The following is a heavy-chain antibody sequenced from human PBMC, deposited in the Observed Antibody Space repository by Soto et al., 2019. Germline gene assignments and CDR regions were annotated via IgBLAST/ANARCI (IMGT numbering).Heavy chain of an antibody. J-gene: IGHJ6*02. CDR3: AREGYCSSTSCYTPYYYYGMDV. Sequence: ASVKVSCKASGYTFTSYGISWARQAPGQGLEWMGWISAYNGNTNYAQKLQGRVTMTTDTSTSTAYMELRSLRSDDTAVYYCAREGYCSSTSCYTPYYYYGMDVWGQGTTVTVSS. V-gene: IGHV1-18*01. D-gene: IGHD2-2*02. CDR2: ISAYNGNT. CDR1: GYTFTSYG.